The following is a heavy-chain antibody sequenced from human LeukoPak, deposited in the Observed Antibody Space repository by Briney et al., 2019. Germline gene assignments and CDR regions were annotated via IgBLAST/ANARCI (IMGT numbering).Heavy chain of an antibody. Sequence: ASVKVSCKASGYTFTSYDINWVRQATGQGLEWMGWMNPNSGNTAYAQTFQSRVTITRNTSISTAYMELSSLRSEDTAVYYCARAVSRRRGIYYYYYYYMDVWGKGTTVTVSS. CDR1: GYTFTSYD. CDR2: MNPNSGNT. D-gene: IGHD6-13*01. V-gene: IGHV1-8*03. CDR3: ARAVSRRRGIYYYYYYYMDV. J-gene: IGHJ6*03.